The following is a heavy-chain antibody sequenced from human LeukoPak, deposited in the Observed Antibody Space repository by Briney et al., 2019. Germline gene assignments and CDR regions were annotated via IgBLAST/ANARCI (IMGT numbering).Heavy chain of an antibody. J-gene: IGHJ3*02. CDR1: GFTFSSYA. CDR2: ISGGGDGA. V-gene: IGHV3-23*01. CDR3: AKEQYNWNWAGGSDAFDI. Sequence: QPGGSLRLSCAASGFTFSSYAMSWVRQAPGKGLEWVSSISGGGDGAYYADSVKGRFTISRDNSKNTLYLQMNSLRAEDTAVYYCAKEQYNWNWAGGSDAFDIWGQGTMVTVSS. D-gene: IGHD1-7*01.